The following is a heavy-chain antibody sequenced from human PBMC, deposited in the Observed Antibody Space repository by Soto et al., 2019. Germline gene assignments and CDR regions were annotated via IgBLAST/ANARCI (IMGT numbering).Heavy chain of an antibody. Sequence: EVQLVESGGGLVQPGGSLRLSCAASGFTFSSYDMHWVRQATGKGLEWVSGIGISGDRYYLDSVKGRVTISRENARDSLYLQMNSVRAADTAVYYCARGDGDYFGMDVWGQGTTVTVSS. J-gene: IGHJ6*02. CDR3: ARGDGDYFGMDV. V-gene: IGHV3-13*04. CDR2: IGISGDR. D-gene: IGHD4-17*01. CDR1: GFTFSSYD.